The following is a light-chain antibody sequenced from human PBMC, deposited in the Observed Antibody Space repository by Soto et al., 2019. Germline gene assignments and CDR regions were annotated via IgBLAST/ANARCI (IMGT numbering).Light chain of an antibody. CDR3: SSYAGNYIYV. V-gene: IGLV2-11*01. Sequence: QSVLTQPRSGSGSPGQSVTISCTRTSSYIGPYDHGAWYQPHPGKAPKLIIFAVSKRPSGVPDRFSGSKSGNTASLTISGLQAEDEADYYCSSYAGNYIYVFATGTKVTVL. CDR2: AVS. J-gene: IGLJ1*01. CDR1: SSYIGPYDH.